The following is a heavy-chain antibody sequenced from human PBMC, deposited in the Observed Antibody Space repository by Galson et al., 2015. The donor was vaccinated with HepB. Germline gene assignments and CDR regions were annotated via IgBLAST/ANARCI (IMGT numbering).Heavy chain of an antibody. Sequence: SETLSLTCAVYGGSFSGFYWSWIRQPPGKGLEWIGEISYGGSTNYNPSLKSRVTISIDTSKNHFSLRLGSVTAADSAVYYCATDMVTKVLAYWSQGPPVTV. CDR1: GGSFSGFY. D-gene: IGHD2-21*02. V-gene: IGHV4-34*01. J-gene: IGHJ4*02. CDR2: ISYGGST. CDR3: ATDMVTKVLAY.